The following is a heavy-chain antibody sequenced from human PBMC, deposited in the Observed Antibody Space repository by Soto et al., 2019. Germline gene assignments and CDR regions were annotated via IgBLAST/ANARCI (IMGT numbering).Heavy chain of an antibody. D-gene: IGHD4-17*01. CDR2: ISYDGSNK. CDR3: ARVDYGAGYWYFGL. Sequence: QVQLVESGGGVVQPGRSLRLSCAASGFTFSSYAMHWVRQAPGKGLEWVAVISYDGSNKYYADSVKGRFTISRDNSKNTLYLQMNSLRAEDTAVYYCARVDYGAGYWYFGLWGRGTLVTVSS. CDR1: GFTFSSYA. J-gene: IGHJ2*01. V-gene: IGHV3-30-3*01.